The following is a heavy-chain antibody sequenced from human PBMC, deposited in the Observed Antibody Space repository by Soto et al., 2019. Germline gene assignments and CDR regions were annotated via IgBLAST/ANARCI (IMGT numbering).Heavy chain of an antibody. CDR2: IIPFFNPA. CDR1: GDTFTSYA. V-gene: IGHV1-69*01. Sequence: QVQLVQSGAEVKKPGSSVKSSCKTSGDTFTSYAISWVRQAPGQGLEWMGGIIPFFNPANYARKFQGRVTITAEESTRTAYIELRRLRSEDTAMYYCARESDYGGSPLAFDHWCQGNLVTVSS. CDR3: ARESDYGGSPLAFDH. J-gene: IGHJ4*02. D-gene: IGHD1-26*01.